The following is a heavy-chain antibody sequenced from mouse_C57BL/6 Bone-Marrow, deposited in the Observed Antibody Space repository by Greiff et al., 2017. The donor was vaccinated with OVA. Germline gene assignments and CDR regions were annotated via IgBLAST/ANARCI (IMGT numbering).Heavy chain of an antibody. V-gene: IGHV1-55*01. J-gene: IGHJ3*01. CDR2: IYPGSGST. CDR1: GYTFTSYW. CDR3: TRERCTMVTPFAY. Sequence: VKLQQPGAELVKPGASVKMSCKASGYTFTSYWITWVKQRPGQGLEWIGDIYPGSGSTNYNEKFKSKATLTVDTSSSTAYMQRSSLTSEDSAVYCGTRERCTMVTPFAYWGQGTLVTVSA. D-gene: IGHD2-2*01.